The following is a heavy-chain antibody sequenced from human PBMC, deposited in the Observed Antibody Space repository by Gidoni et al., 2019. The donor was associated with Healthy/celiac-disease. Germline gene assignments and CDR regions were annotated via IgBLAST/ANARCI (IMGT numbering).Heavy chain of an antibody. D-gene: IGHD1-26*01. V-gene: IGHV1-2*02. CDR3: ARSQFPYSGSYYY. CDR2: INPNSGGT. Sequence: QVQLVQSGAEVKKPGASVKVSCKASGYTFTGYYMHWVRQAPGQGLECMGWINPNSGGTNYAQKCQGRVTMTRDTSISTAYMELSRLRSDDTAVYYCARSQFPYSGSYYYWGQGTLVTVSS. J-gene: IGHJ4*02. CDR1: GYTFTGYY.